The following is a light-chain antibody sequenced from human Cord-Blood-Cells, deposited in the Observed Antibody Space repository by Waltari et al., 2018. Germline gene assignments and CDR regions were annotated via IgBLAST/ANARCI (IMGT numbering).Light chain of an antibody. CDR3: QQYGSSPLT. CDR2: GAS. V-gene: IGKV3-20*01. J-gene: IGKJ4*01. CDR1: QSVSSSY. Sequence: EIVLTQSPGTLSLSPGERPTLYCRASQSVSSSYLAWYQHRPGQAPSLLIYGASSRATGIPDRFSGSGSGTDFTLTISRLEPEDFAVYYCQQYGSSPLTFGGGTKVEIK.